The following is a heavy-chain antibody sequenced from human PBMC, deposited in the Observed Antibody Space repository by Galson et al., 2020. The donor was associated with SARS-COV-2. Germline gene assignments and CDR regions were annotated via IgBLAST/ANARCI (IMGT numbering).Heavy chain of an antibody. V-gene: IGHV1-18*04. CDR3: ARDVSMVRGVSLYYYYGMDV. D-gene: IGHD3-10*01. J-gene: IGHJ6*02. CDR1: GYTFTSYG. Sequence: ASVKVSCKASGYTFTSYGISWVRQAPGQGLEWMGWISAYNGNTNYAQKLQGRVTMTTDTSTSTAYMELRSLRSDDTAVYYCARDVSMVRGVSLYYYYGMDVWGQGTTVTVSS. CDR2: ISAYNGNT.